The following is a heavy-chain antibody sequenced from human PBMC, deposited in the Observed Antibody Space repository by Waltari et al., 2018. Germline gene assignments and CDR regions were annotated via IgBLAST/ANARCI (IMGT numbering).Heavy chain of an antibody. J-gene: IGHJ3*02. Sequence: EVQLVQSGAEVKKPGATVKISCKASGYTFTDYYMHWVQQAPGKGLEWMGRVDPEDGETIYAEKFQGRVTITADTSTDTAYMELSSLRSEDTAVYYCARGKGVTMVQGVIRAPAFDIWGQGTMVTVSS. V-gene: IGHV1-69-2*01. CDR1: GYTFTDYY. CDR2: VDPEDGET. CDR3: ARGKGVTMVQGVIRAPAFDI. D-gene: IGHD3-10*01.